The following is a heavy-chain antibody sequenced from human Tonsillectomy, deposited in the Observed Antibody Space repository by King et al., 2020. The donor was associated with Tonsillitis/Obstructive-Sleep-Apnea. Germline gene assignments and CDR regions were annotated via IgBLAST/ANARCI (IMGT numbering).Heavy chain of an antibody. D-gene: IGHD2-21*01. CDR3: AKKIVGWGWGADAFDI. Sequence: EVQLVESGGGLVQPGGSLRLSCAASGFTFSSYAMSWVRQAPGKGLEWVSAISGGGGGTYYADSVKGRFTISRDNSKNTLYLQRNSLRAEDTAVYYCAKKIVGWGWGADAFDIWGQGTMVTVSS. V-gene: IGHV3-23*04. J-gene: IGHJ3*02. CDR1: GFTFSSYA. CDR2: ISGGGGGT.